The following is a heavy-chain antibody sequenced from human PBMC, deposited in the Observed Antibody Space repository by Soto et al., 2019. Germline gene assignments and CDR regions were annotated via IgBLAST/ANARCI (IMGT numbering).Heavy chain of an antibody. V-gene: IGHV1-8*01. D-gene: IGHD2-2*01. J-gene: IGHJ6*02. CDR1: GYTFTSYD. CDR3: ASAIVLVPAAKRYYYYGMDV. Sequence: QVQLVQSGAEVKKPGASVKVSCKASGYTFTSYDINWVRQATGQGLEWMGWMNPNSGNTGYAQKFQGRVTMTRNTSINTAYMELSSLRSEDTAVYYCASAIVLVPAAKRYYYYGMDVWGQGTTVTVSS. CDR2: MNPNSGNT.